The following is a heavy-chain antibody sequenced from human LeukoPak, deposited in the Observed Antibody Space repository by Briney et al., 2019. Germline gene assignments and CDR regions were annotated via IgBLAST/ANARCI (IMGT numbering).Heavy chain of an antibody. Sequence: ASVKVSCKASGYTFTGYYMHWVRQAPGQGLEWMGWIDPNSGGTNYAQKLQGRVTMTRDTSISTAYMELSSLRSEDTAVYYCARVPPGGSSSPFDYWGQGTLVTVSS. CDR2: IDPNSGGT. J-gene: IGHJ4*02. CDR3: ARVPPGGSSSPFDY. V-gene: IGHV1-2*02. CDR1: GYTFTGYY. D-gene: IGHD1-26*01.